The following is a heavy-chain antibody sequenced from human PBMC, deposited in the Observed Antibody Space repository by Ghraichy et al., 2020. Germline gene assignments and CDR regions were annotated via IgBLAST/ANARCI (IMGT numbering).Heavy chain of an antibody. J-gene: IGHJ1*01. CDR3: STVGDTRYFHH. V-gene: IGHV3-48*03. CDR2: IGSRGRSI. D-gene: IGHD1-26*01. CDR1: GFTFSSSE. Sequence: LSLTCAASGFTFSSSEMNWVRQAPGKGLEWVSYIGSRGRSINYADSVKGRFIISRDNAKNSLYLEVNSLRAEDTGVYYCSTVGDTRYFHHWGQGTLVTVSS.